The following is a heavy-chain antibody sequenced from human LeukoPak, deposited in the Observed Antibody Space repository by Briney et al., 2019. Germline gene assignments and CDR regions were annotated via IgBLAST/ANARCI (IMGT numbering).Heavy chain of an antibody. Sequence: PGRSLRLSCAASGFTFDDYATHWVRQAPGKGLEWVSGIIWNSDSIGYADSVKGRFTISRDNAKNSLYLQMNSLRAEDTALYYCAKDISVGATPYYFDYWGQGTLVTVSS. J-gene: IGHJ4*02. CDR2: IIWNSDSI. CDR1: GFTFDDYA. V-gene: IGHV3-9*01. CDR3: AKDISVGATPYYFDY. D-gene: IGHD1-26*01.